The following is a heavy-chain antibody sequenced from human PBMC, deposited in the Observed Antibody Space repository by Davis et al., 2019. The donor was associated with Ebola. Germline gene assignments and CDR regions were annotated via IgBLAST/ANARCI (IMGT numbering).Heavy chain of an antibody. CDR2: IHYLGNT. CDR1: GGSTNNYL. V-gene: IGHV4-59*01. J-gene: IGHJ6*02. CDR3: ARGNYGDYIVLYYYNMDV. D-gene: IGHD4-17*01. Sequence: SETLSLTFTVSGGSTNNYLCSWIRQPPAKGLAWIGNIHYLGNTNYNPSLKSRVTMSVDTSKNQFSLKLSSVTAADTAVYYCARGNYGDYIVLYYYNMDVWGQGTTVTVSS.